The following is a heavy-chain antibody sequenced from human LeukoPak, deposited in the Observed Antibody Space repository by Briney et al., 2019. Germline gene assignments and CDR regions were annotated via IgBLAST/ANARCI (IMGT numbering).Heavy chain of an antibody. CDR1: GYSFTSYN. V-gene: IGHV1-46*01. D-gene: IGHD5-24*01. Sequence: ASVKVSCKTSGYSFTSYNLHWVRQAPGQRLEWRGIIKPSGGDTNYAQKFQGRVTLTRDTSTTSVYMELSSLKSEDTAVYYCVRVRDGYNDAYDIWGQGTMVTVTS. CDR3: VRVRDGYNDAYDI. CDR2: IKPSGGDT. J-gene: IGHJ3*02.